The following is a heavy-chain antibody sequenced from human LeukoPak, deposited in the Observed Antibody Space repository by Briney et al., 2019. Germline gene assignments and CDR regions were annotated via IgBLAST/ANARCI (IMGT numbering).Heavy chain of an antibody. Sequence: VASVKVSCKASGGTFSSYAINWMRQAPGQGLEWMGGIMPMFGTPNYAQKFQGRVTISTDESTSTAYMELSSLTSEDTAIYYCATDLNWNYGWFDPWGQGTLVTVSS. CDR1: GGTFSSYA. J-gene: IGHJ5*02. V-gene: IGHV1-69*05. CDR3: ATDLNWNYGWFDP. D-gene: IGHD1-7*01. CDR2: IMPMFGTP.